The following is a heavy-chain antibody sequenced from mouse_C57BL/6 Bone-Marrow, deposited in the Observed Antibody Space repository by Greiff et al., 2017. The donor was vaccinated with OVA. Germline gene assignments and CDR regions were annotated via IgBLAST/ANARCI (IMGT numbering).Heavy chain of an antibody. Sequence: EVKLMESGGGLVQPGGSLKLSCAASGFTFSDYGMAWVRQAPRKGPEWVAFISNLAYSIYYADTVTGRFTISRENAKNTLYLEMSSRRSEDTAMYYCARRWYFDVWGTGTTVTVSS. J-gene: IGHJ1*03. V-gene: IGHV5-15*01. CDR3: ARRWYFDV. CDR2: ISNLAYSI. CDR1: GFTFSDYG.